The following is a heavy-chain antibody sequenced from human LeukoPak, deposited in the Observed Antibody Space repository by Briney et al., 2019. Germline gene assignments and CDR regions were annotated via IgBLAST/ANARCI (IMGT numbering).Heavy chain of an antibody. CDR2: ISGDGAST. CDR1: GFTFAIHA. Sequence: GGSLRLSCAASGFTFAIHAMTWVRQAPGKGMEWVSGISGDGASTHYAESVKGQFTISRDNSQNTLFLQMNSLRVEDTAIYYCAKDSYVSGRPLHTFDVWGQGTMVTVSS. CDR3: AKDSYVSGRPLHTFDV. V-gene: IGHV3-23*01. D-gene: IGHD3-10*01. J-gene: IGHJ3*01.